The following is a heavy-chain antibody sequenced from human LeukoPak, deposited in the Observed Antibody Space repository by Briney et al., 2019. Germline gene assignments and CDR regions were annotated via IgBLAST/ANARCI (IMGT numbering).Heavy chain of an antibody. CDR3: ARHQHVEMATEADY. D-gene: IGHD5-24*01. J-gene: IGHJ4*02. CDR2: IYPGDSDT. V-gene: IGHV5-51*01. Sequence: GESLQISCQGSGYSFTSYWIGWVRQMPGKGLEWMGIIYPGDSDTRYSPSFQGQVTISADKSISTAYLQWSSLKASDTAMYYCARHQHVEMATEADYWGQGTLVTVSS. CDR1: GYSFTSYW.